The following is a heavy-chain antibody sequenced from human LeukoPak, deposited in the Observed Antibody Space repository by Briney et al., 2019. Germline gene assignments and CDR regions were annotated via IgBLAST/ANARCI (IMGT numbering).Heavy chain of an antibody. Sequence: ASVKVPCKASGYTFSGSYLHRVRLAPGQGLEWMGWINPHTGGADFAQKFQGRVTMTRDTSISTAYMELNRLTSDDTAVYFCARIDYASGSHDYWGQGTLVTVSS. V-gene: IGHV1-2*02. CDR2: INPHTGGA. CDR3: ARIDYASGSHDY. J-gene: IGHJ4*02. D-gene: IGHD3-10*01. CDR1: GYTFSGSY.